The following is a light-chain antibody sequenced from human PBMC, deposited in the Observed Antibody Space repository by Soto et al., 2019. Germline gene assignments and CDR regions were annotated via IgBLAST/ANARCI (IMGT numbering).Light chain of an antibody. CDR2: WAS. CDR1: QSVLYSSNNTNY. J-gene: IGKJ1*01. V-gene: IGKV4-1*01. CDR3: QQYYSTPWT. Sequence: DIVMTQSPDSLAVSLGERVTIKCKSSQSVLYSSNNTNYLAWYQQKPGQPPKLLIYWASTRESGVPDRFSGSGSGTDFTLTISSLQAEDVAVYYCQQYYSTPWTFGQGTKVEIK.